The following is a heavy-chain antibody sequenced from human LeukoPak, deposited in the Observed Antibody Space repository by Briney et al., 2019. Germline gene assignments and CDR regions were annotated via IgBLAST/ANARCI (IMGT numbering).Heavy chain of an antibody. V-gene: IGHV3-48*04. CDR1: GFTFSSYS. CDR3: ARDALAGEKPEYFFDY. CDR2: IGRGIT. J-gene: IGHJ4*02. Sequence: GGSLRLSCAASGFTFSSYSMNWVRQAPGKGLEWVSHIGRGITYADSVKGRSTISRDNAKNSVYLQMNGLRAEDTAVYYCARDALAGEKPEYFFDYWGQGTLVTVSS.